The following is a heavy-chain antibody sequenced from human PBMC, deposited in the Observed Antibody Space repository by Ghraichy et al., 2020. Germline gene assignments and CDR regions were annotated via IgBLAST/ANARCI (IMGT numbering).Heavy chain of an antibody. CDR3: ARHFRTYYYGSGSRG. CDR2: IYYSGST. J-gene: IGHJ4*02. V-gene: IGHV4-39*01. D-gene: IGHD3-10*01. CDR1: GGPISSSSYY. Sequence: SETLSLTCTVSGGPISSSSYYWGWIRQPPGQGLEWIGRIYYSGSTYYNPSLKSRVTISVATSKNQFSLKLSSVTAADTAVYYCARHFRTYYYGSGSRGWGEGSLGTVSS.